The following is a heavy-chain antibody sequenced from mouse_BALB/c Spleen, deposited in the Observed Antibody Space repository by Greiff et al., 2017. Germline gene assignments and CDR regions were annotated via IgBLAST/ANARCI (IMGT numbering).Heavy chain of an antibody. V-gene: IGHV14-4*02. D-gene: IGHD2-4*01. CDR1: GFNIKDYY. CDR3: KTMISYAMDY. J-gene: IGHJ4*01. Sequence: EVQLQESGAELVRSGASVKLSCTASGFNIKDYYMHWVKQRPEQGLEWIGWIDPENGDTEYAPKFQGKATMTADTSSNTAYLQLSSLTSEDTAVYYCKTMISYAMDYWGQGTSVTVSS. CDR2: IDPENGDT.